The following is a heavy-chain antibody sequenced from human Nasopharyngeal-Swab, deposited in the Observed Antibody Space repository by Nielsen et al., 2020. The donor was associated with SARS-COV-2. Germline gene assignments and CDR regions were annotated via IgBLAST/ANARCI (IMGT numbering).Heavy chain of an antibody. D-gene: IGHD2-15*01. V-gene: IGHV3-11*01. CDR2: ITSSGSTI. Sequence: GGSLRLSCAASGFTFSDYYMGWIRQAPGKGLEWISYITSSGSTIFYTDSVKGRFTISRGNAKNSLYLQMNSLRADDTAVYYCAREVVPSIWGQGTLVTVSS. CDR3: AREVVPSI. CDR1: GFTFSDYY. J-gene: IGHJ4*02.